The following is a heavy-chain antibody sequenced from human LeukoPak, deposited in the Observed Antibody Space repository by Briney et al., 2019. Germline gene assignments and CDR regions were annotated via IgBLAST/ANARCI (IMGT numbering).Heavy chain of an antibody. J-gene: IGHJ4*02. CDR1: GYSISSGYY. CDR3: AREDSSSPDY. CDR2: IYHSGST. D-gene: IGHD6-13*01. Sequence: SETLSLTCTVSGYSISSGYYWGWIRQPPGKGLEWIGSIYHSGSTYYNPSLKSRVTISVDTSKNQFSLKLSSVTAADTAVYYCAREDSSSPDYWGQGTLVTVSS. V-gene: IGHV4-38-2*02.